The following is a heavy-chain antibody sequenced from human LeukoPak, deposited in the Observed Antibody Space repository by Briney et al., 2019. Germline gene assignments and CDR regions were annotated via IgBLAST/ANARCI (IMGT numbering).Heavy chain of an antibody. D-gene: IGHD3-22*01. CDR3: ARSTYYYDSSGYHPFDY. CDR1: GYSFTSYW. Sequence: GESLKISCKGSGYSFTSYWIGWVRQMPGKGREWMGIIYPGDSDTRYSPSFQGQVTISADKSISTAYLQWSSLKASDTAMYYCARSTYYYDSSGYHPFDYWGQGTLVTVSS. CDR2: IYPGDSDT. V-gene: IGHV5-51*01. J-gene: IGHJ4*02.